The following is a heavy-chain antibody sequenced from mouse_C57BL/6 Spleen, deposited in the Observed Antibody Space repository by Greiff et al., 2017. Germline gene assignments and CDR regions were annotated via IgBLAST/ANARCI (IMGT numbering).Heavy chain of an antibody. CDR1: GFNIKDYY. CDR3: TRTTVVGYWYFDV. D-gene: IGHD1-1*01. J-gene: IGHJ1*03. Sequence: VQLQHSGAELVRPGASVKLSCTASGFNIKDYYMHWVKQRPEQGLEWIGRIDPEDGDTEYAPKFQGKATMTADTSSNTAYLQLSSLTSEDTAVYYCTRTTVVGYWYFDVWGTGTTGTVSS. CDR2: IDPEDGDT. V-gene: IGHV14-1*01.